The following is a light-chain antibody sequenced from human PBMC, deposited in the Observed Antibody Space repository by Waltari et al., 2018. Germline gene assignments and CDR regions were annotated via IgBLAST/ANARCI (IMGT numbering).Light chain of an antibody. V-gene: IGKV1-5*03. J-gene: IGKJ2*01. CDR3: QQYNSYST. Sequence: DIQMTQSPSTLSASVGDRVTLICRASQCSSNWLAWYQQKPGKAPKLLIHKATTLESGVPSRFSGSGSGTEFTLTISSLQPDDFATYNCQQYNSYSTFGQGTKLEMK. CDR1: QCSSNW. CDR2: KAT.